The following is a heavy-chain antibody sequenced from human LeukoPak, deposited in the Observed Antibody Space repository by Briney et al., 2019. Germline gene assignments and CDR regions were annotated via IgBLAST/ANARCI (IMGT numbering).Heavy chain of an antibody. Sequence: PGGSLRLSCAASGFTFSSYAMSWVRQAPGKGLEWVSAISGSGGSTYYADSVKGRFTISRDNSKNTLYLQMNSLRAEDTAVYYCAKDLGYFDWSVERPVFDIWGQGTMVTVSS. D-gene: IGHD3-9*01. CDR1: GFTFSSYA. J-gene: IGHJ3*02. V-gene: IGHV3-23*01. CDR3: AKDLGYFDWSVERPVFDI. CDR2: ISGSGGST.